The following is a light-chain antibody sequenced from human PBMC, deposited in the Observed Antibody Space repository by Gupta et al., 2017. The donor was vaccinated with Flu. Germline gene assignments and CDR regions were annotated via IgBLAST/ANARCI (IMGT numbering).Light chain of an antibody. CDR3: QQHGSALFT. CDR1: QSLSDTY. V-gene: IGKV3-20*01. Sequence: EIVLTHSPGSLSLSPGERATLSCRATQSLSDTYLSWYQQKPGQAPRLLIYDTSRRATGIPDRFSGSGSGTEFTLTINRLEPEDFAVYYCQQHGSALFTFGHGTKVDIK. J-gene: IGKJ3*01. CDR2: DTS.